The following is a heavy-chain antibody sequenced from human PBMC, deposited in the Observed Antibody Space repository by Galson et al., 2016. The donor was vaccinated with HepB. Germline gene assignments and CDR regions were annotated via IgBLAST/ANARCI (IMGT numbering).Heavy chain of an antibody. D-gene: IGHD6-13*01. J-gene: IGHJ3*01. V-gene: IGHV4-34*01. Sequence: ETLSLTCAVYGGSFRGFFWNWIRQSPGNGLEWIGEIDHRGRTNYNPSLKSRLTLLVDTSKNQFSLKLTSVTAADTAVYFCARGHDGDSSRWDDAFDFWGQGTKIIVSS. CDR1: GGSFRGFF. CDR3: ARGHDGDSSRWDDAFDF. CDR2: IDHRGRT.